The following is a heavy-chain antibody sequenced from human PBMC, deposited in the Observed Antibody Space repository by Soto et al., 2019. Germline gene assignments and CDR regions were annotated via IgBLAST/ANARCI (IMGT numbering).Heavy chain of an antibody. Sequence: PGGSLRLSCEASGFSFSRYAVHWIRQAPGKGLEWVALVSFDGTNKFYADSVKGRFTISRDNSKNTLYLQMNSLKSEDTAVYYCARWERLIGNLNSDYHFDSWGQGTMVTVSS. CDR2: VSFDGTNK. CDR1: GFSFSRYA. D-gene: IGHD1-26*01. J-gene: IGHJ4*02. V-gene: IGHV3-30-3*01. CDR3: ARWERLIGNLNSDYHFDS.